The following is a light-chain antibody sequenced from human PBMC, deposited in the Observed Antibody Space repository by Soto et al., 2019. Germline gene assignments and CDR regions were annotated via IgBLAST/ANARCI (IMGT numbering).Light chain of an antibody. V-gene: IGLV1-51*01. CDR3: GTWDKSLSAGV. CDR1: SSDVGSYNL. CDR2: ENN. J-gene: IGLJ3*02. Sequence: QSALTQPASVSGSPGQSITISCTGTSSDVGSYNLVSWYQQHPGKAPKLLIYENNKRPSGIPDRFSGSKSGTSATLGITGLQTGDEADYYCGTWDKSLSAGVFGGGTKVTVL.